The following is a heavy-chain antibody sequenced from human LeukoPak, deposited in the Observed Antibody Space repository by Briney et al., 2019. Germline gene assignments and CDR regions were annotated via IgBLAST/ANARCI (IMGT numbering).Heavy chain of an antibody. D-gene: IGHD3-10*01. V-gene: IGHV1-58*02. J-gene: IGHJ5*02. CDR2: IVVGSGNT. CDR1: GFTFTSSA. CDR3: AASVRGVIYWFDP. Sequence: GASVKVSCKASGFTFTSSAMQWVRQARGQRLEWIGWIVVGSGNTNYAQKFQERVTITRDMSTSTAYMELSSLRSEDTAVYYCAASVRGVIYWFDPWGQGTLVTVSS.